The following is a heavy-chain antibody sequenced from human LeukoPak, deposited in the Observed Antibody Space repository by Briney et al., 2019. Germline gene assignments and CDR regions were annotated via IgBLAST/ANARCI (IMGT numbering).Heavy chain of an antibody. CDR1: GFTFSSYS. CDR2: ISSSSSYI. V-gene: IGHV3-21*01. D-gene: IGHD3-16*02. CDR3: ARAQRIMITFGGVIGGDYFDY. J-gene: IGHJ4*02. Sequence: GGSLRLSCAASGFTFSSYSMNWVRQAPGKGLEWISSISSSSSYIYYADSVKGRFTISRDNAKNSLYLQMNSLRAEDTAVYYCARAQRIMITFGGVIGGDYFDYWGQGTLVTVSS.